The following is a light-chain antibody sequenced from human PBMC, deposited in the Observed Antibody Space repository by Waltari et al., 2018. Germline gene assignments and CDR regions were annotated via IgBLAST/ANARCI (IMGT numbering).Light chain of an antibody. J-gene: IGKJ3*01. CDR3: QQSYSTPGT. CDR2: GTS. Sequence: DIVMTQSPDSLAMSPGERATIHCKSSQSVLYSANNKNYLAWYQQKPGKAPKLLVYGTSSLQSGVPSRFSGSGSGTDFTLAISCLQPEDFATYYCQQSYSTPGTFGPGTEVDIK. V-gene: IGKV4-1*01. CDR1: QSVLYSANNKNY.